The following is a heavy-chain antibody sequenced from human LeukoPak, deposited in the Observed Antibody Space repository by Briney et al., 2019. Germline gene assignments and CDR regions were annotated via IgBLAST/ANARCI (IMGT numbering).Heavy chain of an antibody. J-gene: IGHJ5*02. Sequence: GGSLRLSCAASGFTFSSYGMHWVRQAPGKGLEWVAFIRYDGSNKYYADSVKGRFTISRDNSKNTLYLQMNRLRAEDTAVYYCAKRSSGYYGSGSYFSNWFDPWGQGTLVTVSS. V-gene: IGHV3-30*02. CDR3: AKRSSGYYGSGSYFSNWFDP. CDR1: GFTFSSYG. D-gene: IGHD3-10*01. CDR2: IRYDGSNK.